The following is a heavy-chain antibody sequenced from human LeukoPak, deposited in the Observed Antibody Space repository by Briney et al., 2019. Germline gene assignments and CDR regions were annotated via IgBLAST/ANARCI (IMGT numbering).Heavy chain of an antibody. V-gene: IGHV1-2*02. CDR1: GYTFTGYY. J-gene: IGHJ4*02. CDR2: INPNSGGT. D-gene: IGHD3-22*01. Sequence: GASVKVSCKASGYTFTGYYMHWVRQAPGQGLEWMGWINPNSGGTNYAQKSQGRVTMTRDTSISTAYMELSRLRSDDTAVYYCARGDYYDSPPLYYFDYWGQGTLVTVSS. CDR3: ARGDYYDSPPLYYFDY.